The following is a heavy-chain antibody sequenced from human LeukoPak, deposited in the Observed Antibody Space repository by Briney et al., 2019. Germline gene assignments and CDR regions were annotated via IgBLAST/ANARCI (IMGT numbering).Heavy chain of an antibody. Sequence: PSETLSLTCTVSGGSISSGDYYWSWIRQPLGKGLEWIGYIYYSGSTYYNPSLKSRVTISVDTSKNQFSLKLSSVTAADTAVYYCARDRIAAAGDYYGMDVWGKGTTVTVSS. V-gene: IGHV4-30-4*01. J-gene: IGHJ6*04. CDR3: ARDRIAAAGDYYGMDV. D-gene: IGHD6-13*01. CDR2: IYYSGST. CDR1: GGSISSGDYY.